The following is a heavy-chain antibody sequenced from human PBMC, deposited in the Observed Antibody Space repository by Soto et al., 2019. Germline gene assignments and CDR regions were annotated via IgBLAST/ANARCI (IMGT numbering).Heavy chain of an antibody. Sequence: SETLSLTCTVSGGSISSGGYFWSWIRQRPGKGLEWIGYIYYSGSTDYNPSLRSRVTISLDTSKKQFSLKLNSVTAADTAVYCCAACGNSNYGGAFDIWGQGKMVTVSS. V-gene: IGHV4-31*03. CDR3: AACGNSNYGGAFDI. CDR2: IYYSGST. CDR1: GGSISSGGYF. J-gene: IGHJ3*02. D-gene: IGHD4-17*01.